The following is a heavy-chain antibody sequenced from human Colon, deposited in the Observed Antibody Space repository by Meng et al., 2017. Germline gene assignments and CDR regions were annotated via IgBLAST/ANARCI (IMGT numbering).Heavy chain of an antibody. J-gene: IGHJ5*02. V-gene: IGHV4-31*03. CDR1: GGSISSGDYY. Sequence: VQRQESGPGLVKPSQTLSLTCTVSGGSISSGDYYWSWSRQHPGKGLEWIGYFYFSGNTYYNPSLKSRVSISVDTSKNRFSLNLSSVTAADTAVYYCARYFYDSRGVTWFDPWGQGTLVTVSS. CDR2: FYFSGNT. D-gene: IGHD3-22*01. CDR3: ARYFYDSRGVTWFDP.